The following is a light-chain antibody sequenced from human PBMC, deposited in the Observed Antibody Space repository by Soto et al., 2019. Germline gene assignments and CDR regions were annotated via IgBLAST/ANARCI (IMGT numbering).Light chain of an antibody. CDR3: QYYDASQGIT. J-gene: IGKJ5*01. Sequence: DIVLTQSPGTLSLSPGERAMLSCRARQRVSSTYLAWYQQKPGQAPRLLIYSASSRAAGIPDAFSGSGSGADFTLTISRLETEDLAVYYCQYYDASQGITFGQGTRLEIK. V-gene: IGKV3-20*01. CDR1: QRVSSTY. CDR2: SAS.